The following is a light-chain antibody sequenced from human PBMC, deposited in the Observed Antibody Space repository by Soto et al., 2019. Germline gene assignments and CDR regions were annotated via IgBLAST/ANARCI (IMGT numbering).Light chain of an antibody. V-gene: IGKV1-5*03. J-gene: IGKJ1*01. CDR2: KTS. Sequence: DIHMTQSPSTLSASVGDRVTITCRASQSISIWLAWYQQKPGKAPNLLIYKTSSLETGVASRFSGSGSGTEITLTISSPQPDDFATYYCQHWDDYSWTFGQGTKVEVK. CDR1: QSISIW. CDR3: QHWDDYSWT.